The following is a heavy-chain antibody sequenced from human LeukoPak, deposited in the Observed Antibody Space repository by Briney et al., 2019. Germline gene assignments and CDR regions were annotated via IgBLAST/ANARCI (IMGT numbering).Heavy chain of an antibody. Sequence: GGSLRLSCEAYGFTFSSYAMGWVRQAPGKGLEWVSVTSESGGSTHYADSVKGRFTIYRDNSKNTLYLQMNSLRAEDTAVYCCARVLRHCSGGNCYSGGLGYMDVWGKGTTVTISS. CDR2: TSESGGST. D-gene: IGHD2-15*01. CDR1: GFTFSSYA. J-gene: IGHJ6*03. CDR3: ARVLRHCSGGNCYSGGLGYMDV. V-gene: IGHV3-23*01.